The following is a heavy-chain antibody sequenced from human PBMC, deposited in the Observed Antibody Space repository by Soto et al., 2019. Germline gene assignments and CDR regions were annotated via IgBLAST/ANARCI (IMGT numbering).Heavy chain of an antibody. CDR1: GYTFTSYA. V-gene: IGHV1-3*01. D-gene: IGHD4-17*01. CDR3: ASEGRYGDYSDF. J-gene: IGHJ4*02. Sequence: QVQLVQSGAEVKKPGASAKVSCKTSGYTFTSYAIHWVRQAPGQGLEWMGWIDAGNGNTKYSQKFQGRVTITRDTSARTAYMELSSLRSEDTAVYCCASEGRYGDYSDFWGQGTLVAVSS. CDR2: IDAGNGNT.